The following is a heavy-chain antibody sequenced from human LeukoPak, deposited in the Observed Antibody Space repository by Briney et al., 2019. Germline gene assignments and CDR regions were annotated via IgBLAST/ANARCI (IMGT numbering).Heavy chain of an antibody. CDR3: ARAKPKNMVRGLIMRRESRYYFDY. Sequence: GGSLRLSCAASGFTVSSNYMSWVRQAPGKGLEWVSVIYSGGSTYYADSVKGRFTISRDNSKSTLYIQMNSLRAEDTAVYYCARAKPKNMVRGLIMRRESRYYFDYWGQGTPVTVSS. CDR1: GFTVSSNY. J-gene: IGHJ4*02. CDR2: IYSGGST. V-gene: IGHV3-53*01. D-gene: IGHD3-10*01.